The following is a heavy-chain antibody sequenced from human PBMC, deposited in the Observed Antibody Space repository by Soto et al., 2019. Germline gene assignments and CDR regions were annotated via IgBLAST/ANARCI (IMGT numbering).Heavy chain of an antibody. J-gene: IGHJ4*02. D-gene: IGHD3-9*01. CDR1: GGTFSSYT. Sequence: QVQLVQSGAEVKKPGSSVKVSCKASGGTFSSYTISWVRQAPGQGLEWMGRIIPILGIANYAQKFQGRVTXTVXKSTSTAYMELSSLRSEDTAVYYCARDPDYDILTGWGQGTLVTVSS. CDR2: IIPILGIA. CDR3: ARDPDYDILTG. V-gene: IGHV1-69*08.